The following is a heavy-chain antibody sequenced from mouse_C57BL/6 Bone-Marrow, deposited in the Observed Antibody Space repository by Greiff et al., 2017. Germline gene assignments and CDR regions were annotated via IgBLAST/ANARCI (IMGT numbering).Heavy chain of an antibody. CDR1: GYTFTDYY. CDR3: ARSRSFAY. CDR2: INPNNGGT. J-gene: IGHJ3*01. Sequence: EVKLQQSGPELVKPGASVKISCKASGYTFTDYYMNWVKQSHGKSLEWIGDINPNNGGTSYNQKFKGKATLTVDKSSSTAYMELRSLTSEDSAVYYCARSRSFAYWGQGTLVTVSA. V-gene: IGHV1-26*01.